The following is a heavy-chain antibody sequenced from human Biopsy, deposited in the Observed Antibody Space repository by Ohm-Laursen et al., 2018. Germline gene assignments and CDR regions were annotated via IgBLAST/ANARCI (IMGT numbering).Heavy chain of an antibody. V-gene: IGHV4-59*01. CDR1: GVSISSYQ. D-gene: IGHD6-25*01. CDR2: LYNTGGT. J-gene: IGHJ4*02. Sequence: SQTLSLTCTVSGVSISSYQWTWIRQPPGQGLEWIGYLYNTGGTNYNPSLKSRVTIPVDTSKNQFSLKLRSVTAADTAVYYCAREAAIIDPRTRAFDYWGQGTLVTVSS. CDR3: AREAAIIDPRTRAFDY.